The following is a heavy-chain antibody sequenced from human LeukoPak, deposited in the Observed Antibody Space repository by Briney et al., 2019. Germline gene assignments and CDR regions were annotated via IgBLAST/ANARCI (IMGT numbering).Heavy chain of an antibody. CDR1: GFTFSSYA. D-gene: IGHD4-17*01. CDR2: ISYDGSNK. V-gene: IGHV3-30*04. J-gene: IGHJ4*02. CDR3: ARALYGDYENYFDY. Sequence: GGSLRLSCAASGFTFSSYAMHWVRQAPGKGLEWVAAISYDGSNKYYADSVKGRFTISRDNSKNTLYLQMNSLRAEDTAVYYCARALYGDYENYFDYWGQGTLVTVSS.